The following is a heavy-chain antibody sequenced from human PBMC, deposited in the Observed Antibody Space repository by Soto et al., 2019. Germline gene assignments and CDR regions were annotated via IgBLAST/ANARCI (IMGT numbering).Heavy chain of an antibody. CDR3: ASAQGYCSGGSCYPLDY. Sequence: GGSLRLSCAASGFTFSSYAMSWVRQAPGKGLEWVSAISGSGGSTYYADSVKGRFTISRDNSKNTLYLQTNSLRAEDTAVYYCASAQGYCSGGSCYPLDYWGQGTLVTVS. J-gene: IGHJ4*02. CDR1: GFTFSSYA. V-gene: IGHV3-23*01. D-gene: IGHD2-15*01. CDR2: ISGSGGST.